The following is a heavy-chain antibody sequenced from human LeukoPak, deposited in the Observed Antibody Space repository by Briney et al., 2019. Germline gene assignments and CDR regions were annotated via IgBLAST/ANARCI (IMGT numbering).Heavy chain of an antibody. V-gene: IGHV3-33*01. J-gene: IGHJ4*02. D-gene: IGHD2-2*01. Sequence: GGSLRLSCAASGFTFSSYGMHWVRQAPGKGLEWVAVIWYDGSNKYYADSVKGRFTISRDNSKNTLYLQMNSLRAEDTAVYYCARGPLHCSSTSCRGDYFDYWGQGTLVTVPS. CDR2: IWYDGSNK. CDR3: ARGPLHCSSTSCRGDYFDY. CDR1: GFTFSSYG.